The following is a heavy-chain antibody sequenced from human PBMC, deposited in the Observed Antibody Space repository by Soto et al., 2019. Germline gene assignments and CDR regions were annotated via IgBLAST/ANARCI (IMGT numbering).Heavy chain of an antibody. CDR2: ISSSSSYT. CDR1: GFTFSDYY. Sequence: QVQLVESGGGLVKPGGSLRLSCVASGFTFSDYYMSWIRQAPGKGLEWVSYISSSSSYTNYADSVKGRFTISRDNPKNSPYLHTNSLRAEDTAVYYCARDHHRYSGYDYVDYWGQGTLVTVSS. D-gene: IGHD5-12*01. CDR3: ARDHHRYSGYDYVDY. V-gene: IGHV3-11*05. J-gene: IGHJ4*02.